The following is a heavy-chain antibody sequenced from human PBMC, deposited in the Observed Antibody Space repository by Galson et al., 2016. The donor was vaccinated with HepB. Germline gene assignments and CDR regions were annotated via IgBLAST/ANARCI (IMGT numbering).Heavy chain of an antibody. V-gene: IGHV3-7*03. CDR1: GFTFSSYW. Sequence: SLRLSYAGSGFTFSSYWLTWVRQAPGTGLEWVANTKQDGSEKYYVDSVKGRFTISRDNAKNSLYLQINSLSAEDTAVYYCARDRGWTYSNCFDYWGQGTMVTCAS. CDR2: TKQDGSEK. J-gene: IGHJ4*02. D-gene: IGHD3-10*01. CDR3: ARDRGWTYSNCFDY.